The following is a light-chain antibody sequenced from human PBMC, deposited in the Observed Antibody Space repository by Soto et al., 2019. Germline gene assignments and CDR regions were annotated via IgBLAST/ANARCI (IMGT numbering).Light chain of an antibody. J-gene: IGKJ1*01. CDR2: AAS. Sequence: DIQMTQSPPSLSASDGDRVTITCRVSQGISNFLAWYQQKPGTAPKLLISAASTLQSGVSSRFSGSGSGTDFTLTISSLQPGDVATYYCQKYNSAPRTFGQGTKVDIK. CDR1: QGISNF. V-gene: IGKV1-27*01. CDR3: QKYNSAPRT.